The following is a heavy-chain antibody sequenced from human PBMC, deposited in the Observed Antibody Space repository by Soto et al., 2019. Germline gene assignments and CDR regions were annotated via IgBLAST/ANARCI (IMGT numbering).Heavy chain of an antibody. Sequence: GASVKVSCKTSGYTFTRYSISWVRQAPGQGLEWMGWISAYNGDTNYAQNLQGRVTMTTDASTSTAYMELRSLRSDDTAMYYCARDHAGSGWFRFDYWGQGTLVTVSS. CDR1: GYTFTRYS. CDR3: ARDHAGSGWFRFDY. J-gene: IGHJ4*02. CDR2: ISAYNGDT. V-gene: IGHV1-18*01. D-gene: IGHD6-19*01.